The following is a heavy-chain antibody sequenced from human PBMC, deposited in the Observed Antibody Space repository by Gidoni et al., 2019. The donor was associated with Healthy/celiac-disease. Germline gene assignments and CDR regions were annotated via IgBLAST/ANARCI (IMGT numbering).Heavy chain of an antibody. Sequence: QVQLVESGGGVVQPGRSLRLSCAASGFTFSSYGMHWVRQAPGKGLEWVAVISYDGSNKYYADSVKGRFTISRDNSKNTLYLQMNSLRAEDTAVYYCAKGMVRGPTRADYFDYWGQGTLVTVSS. J-gene: IGHJ4*02. CDR2: ISYDGSNK. D-gene: IGHD3-10*01. V-gene: IGHV3-30*18. CDR3: AKGMVRGPTRADYFDY. CDR1: GFTFSSYG.